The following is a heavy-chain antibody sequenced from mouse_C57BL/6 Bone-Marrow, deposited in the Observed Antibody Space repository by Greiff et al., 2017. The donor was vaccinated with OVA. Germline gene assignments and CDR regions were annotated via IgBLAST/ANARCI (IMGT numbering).Heavy chain of an antibody. D-gene: IGHD1-1*01. Sequence: QVQLKQSGAELAKPGASVKLSCKASGYTFTSYWMHWVKQRPGQGLEWIGYINPSSGYTKYNQKFKDKATLTADKSSSTAYLQLSSLTYEDSAGYYCARPLGGSSHYWYFDVWGTGTTVTVSS. J-gene: IGHJ1*03. V-gene: IGHV1-7*01. CDR2: INPSSGYT. CDR3: ARPLGGSSHYWYFDV. CDR1: GYTFTSYW.